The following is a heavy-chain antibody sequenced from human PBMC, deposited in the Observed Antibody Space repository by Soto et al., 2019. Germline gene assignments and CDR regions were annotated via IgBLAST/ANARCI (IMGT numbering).Heavy chain of an antibody. CDR2: ISGSGGST. V-gene: IGHV3-23*01. Sequence: EVQLLESGGGLVQPGGSLRLSCAASGFTFSSYAMSWVRQAPGTGLEWVSGISGSGGSTYYADSVKGRFTISRDNSKNTLFLQMNSLRVEDTAVYYCAKVGIYCTNGVCRGYWGQGTLVTVSS. CDR1: GFTFSSYA. J-gene: IGHJ4*02. D-gene: IGHD2-8*01. CDR3: AKVGIYCTNGVCRGY.